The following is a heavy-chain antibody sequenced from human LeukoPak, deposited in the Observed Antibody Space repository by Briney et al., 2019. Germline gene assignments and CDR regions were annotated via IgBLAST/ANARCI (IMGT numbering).Heavy chain of an antibody. CDR1: GFTFSSYW. Sequence: GGSLRLSCAASGFTFSSYWMSWVRQGPGKGLEWVASINPDGNKKYSADSVEGRFTISRDNAENSLYLQMNSLRVEDTAFYYCARDLAYSRLDYWGQGMLVTVSS. V-gene: IGHV3-7*01. D-gene: IGHD5-18*01. CDR3: ARDLAYSRLDY. CDR2: INPDGNKK. J-gene: IGHJ4*02.